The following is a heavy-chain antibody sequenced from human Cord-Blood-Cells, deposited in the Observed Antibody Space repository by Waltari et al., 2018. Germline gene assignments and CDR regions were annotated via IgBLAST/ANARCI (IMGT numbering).Heavy chain of an antibody. CDR2: INPNRGGT. Sequence: QVQLVQSGAEVKKPGASVKVSCKASGYTFTGYYMHWVRQAPGQGLEWMGWINPNRGGTNYAQKFQGRVTMTRDTSISTAYMELSRLRSDDTAVYYCARGFVVPAAISSDYWGQGTLVTVSS. D-gene: IGHD2-2*02. J-gene: IGHJ4*02. V-gene: IGHV1-2*02. CDR1: GYTFTGYY. CDR3: ARGFVVPAAISSDY.